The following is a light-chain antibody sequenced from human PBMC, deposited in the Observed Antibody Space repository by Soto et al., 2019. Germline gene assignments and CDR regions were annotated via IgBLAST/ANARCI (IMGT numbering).Light chain of an antibody. CDR2: AAS. CDR1: QNITNF. J-gene: IGKJ1*01. V-gene: IGKV1-39*01. CDR3: QESATTRWA. Sequence: VRMPQSPCSLAACVWDVGTIACPASQNITNFLNWYQHNPGKAPNLLIFAASHLQSGLSSRFSGSGSGTDFTLTISSLHPEDFATFYCQESATTRWAFGQGPKVDI.